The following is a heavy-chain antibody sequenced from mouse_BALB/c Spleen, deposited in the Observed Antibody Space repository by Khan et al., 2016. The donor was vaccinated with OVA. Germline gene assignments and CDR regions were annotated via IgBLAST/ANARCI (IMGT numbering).Heavy chain of an antibody. CDR1: GYTFTYYV. CDR3: ARGDGYYVYFDY. CDR2: IYPGSDNA. J-gene: IGHJ2*01. D-gene: IGHD2-3*01. V-gene: IGHV1-77*01. Sequence: QIQLVQSGPELVKPGASVKMSCKASGYTFTYYVITWVKQRTGQGLEWIGEIYPGSDNAYYNERFKGKATLTADKSSNTTHMQLSSLTSEDSAVYSCARGDGYYVYFDYWCQGTTLTVSS.